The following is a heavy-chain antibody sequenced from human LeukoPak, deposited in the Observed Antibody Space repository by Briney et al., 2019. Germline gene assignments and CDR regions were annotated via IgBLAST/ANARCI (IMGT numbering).Heavy chain of an antibody. CDR3: ARDRGAVTGQYFDY. Sequence: GGSLRLSCAASGFTFSRSSMNWVRQAPGKGLEWVSFIDRDSSITYYADSVRGRFIISRDNAKNSLYLQMNSLRVEDTAVYYCARDRGAVTGQYFDYWGQGTLVTVSS. J-gene: IGHJ4*02. CDR2: IDRDSSIT. V-gene: IGHV3-48*04. D-gene: IGHD6-19*01. CDR1: GFTFSRSS.